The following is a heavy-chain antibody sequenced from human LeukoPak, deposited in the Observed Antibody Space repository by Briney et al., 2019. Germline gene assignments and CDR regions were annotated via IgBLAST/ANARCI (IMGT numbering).Heavy chain of an antibody. Sequence: PGGSLRRSCAASGFTFSSYAMSWVRQAPGKGLEWVSAISGSGGSTYYADYVKGRFTISRDNSKNMLYLQMNSLRAEDTAVYYCAKDDYYDTLVWFDYWGQGTLVTVSS. CDR3: AKDDYYDTLVWFDY. V-gene: IGHV3-23*01. CDR2: ISGSGGST. J-gene: IGHJ4*02. CDR1: GFTFSSYA. D-gene: IGHD3-22*01.